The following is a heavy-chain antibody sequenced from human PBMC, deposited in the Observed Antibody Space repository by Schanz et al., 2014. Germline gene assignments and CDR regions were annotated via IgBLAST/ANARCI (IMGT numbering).Heavy chain of an antibody. V-gene: IGHV3-23*01. J-gene: IGHJ2*01. CDR1: GLIFSNYV. Sequence: DVQLLESGGGLVQPGGSLKLSCAASGLIFSNYVMSWVRQAPGKGLEWVSVISASGGDTYYADSVKGRFTISRDNSRSTMYLQMNSLRAEDTAVYFCAKDLGVDCGDGCFNWYFDLWGRCTLVTVSS. CDR3: AKDLGVDCGDGCFNWYFDL. D-gene: IGHD2-21*02. CDR2: ISASGGDT.